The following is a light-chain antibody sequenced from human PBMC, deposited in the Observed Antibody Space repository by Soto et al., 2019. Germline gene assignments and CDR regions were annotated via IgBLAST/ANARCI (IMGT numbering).Light chain of an antibody. V-gene: IGKV3-20*01. CDR1: ETVATN. CDR2: GAS. Sequence: VIAQSPATLSLSPAERATLSCWSTETVATNLAWYQQKPGQAPRLLIYGASNRATGIPDRFSGSGSGTDFTLTISRLEPEDFAVYYCQQYGSSGTFGQGTKVDI. CDR3: QQYGSSGT. J-gene: IGKJ1*01.